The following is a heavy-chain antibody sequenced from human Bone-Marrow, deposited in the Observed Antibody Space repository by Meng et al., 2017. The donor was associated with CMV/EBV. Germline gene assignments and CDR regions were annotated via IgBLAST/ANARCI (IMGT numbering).Heavy chain of an antibody. CDR3: ARDALTPQPGYYYGMDV. D-gene: IGHD6-13*01. Sequence: GESLKISCAASGFTFSSYAMHWVRQAPGKGLEWVAVISYDGSNKYYADSVKGRFTISRDNSKNTLYLQMNSLRAEDTAVYYCARDALTPQPGYYYGMDVWGQGTTVTVSS. J-gene: IGHJ6*02. V-gene: IGHV3-30*04. CDR2: ISYDGSNK. CDR1: GFTFSSYA.